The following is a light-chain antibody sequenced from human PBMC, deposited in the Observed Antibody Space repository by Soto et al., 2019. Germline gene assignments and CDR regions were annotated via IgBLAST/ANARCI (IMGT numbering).Light chain of an antibody. Sequence: EMVLTQSPATLSAPPGERATLSCRASQSVGRNLAWFQQKPGQAPRLLIYGASTRVTGVPARFSGSGSGTEFTLTISSLQSEDSALYYCQQYNEWPHTFGQGTKVDIK. CDR3: QQYNEWPHT. CDR2: GAS. V-gene: IGKV3-15*01. J-gene: IGKJ1*01. CDR1: QSVGRN.